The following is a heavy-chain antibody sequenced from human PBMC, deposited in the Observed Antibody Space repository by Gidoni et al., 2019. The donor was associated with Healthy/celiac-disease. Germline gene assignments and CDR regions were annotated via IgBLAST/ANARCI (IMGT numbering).Heavy chain of an antibody. D-gene: IGHD5-12*01. CDR3: AKDIEGYSGYDSGGLTYLFDY. J-gene: IGHJ4*02. CDR2: MSGNSGSI. Sequence: EVQLVESGGGLVQPGRSLRLPCAASGFTFDDYAMHWVRQAPGKGVEWVAGMSGNSGSIGYEDSVKGRFPITRDNAKNSLYLQMNSLRAEDTDLYYCAKDIEGYSGYDSGGLTYLFDYWGQGTLVTVSS. CDR1: GFTFDDYA. V-gene: IGHV3-9*01.